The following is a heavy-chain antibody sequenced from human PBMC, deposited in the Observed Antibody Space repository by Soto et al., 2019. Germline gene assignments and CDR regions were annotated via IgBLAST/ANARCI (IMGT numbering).Heavy chain of an antibody. CDR2: IYPGDSDT. J-gene: IGHJ6*02. V-gene: IGHV5-51*01. CDR3: ARLFLTGLNYYYYGMDV. D-gene: IGHD3-9*01. CDR1: GYSFTSYW. Sequence: PGESLKISCKGSGYSFTSYWIGWVRQMPGKGLEWMGIIYPGDSDTRYSPSFQGQVTISADKSISTAYLQWSSLKASDTAMYYCARLFLTGLNYYYYGMDVWGQGTTVTVSS.